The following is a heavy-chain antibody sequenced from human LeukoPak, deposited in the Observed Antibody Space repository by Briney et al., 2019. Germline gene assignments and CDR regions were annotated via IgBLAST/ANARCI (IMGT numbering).Heavy chain of an antibody. J-gene: IGHJ3*02. D-gene: IGHD3-22*01. CDR1: GFTFSSYG. V-gene: IGHV3-NL1*01. CDR3: ARYYDSSGDAFDI. Sequence: PGGSLRLSCAASGFTFSSYGMHWVRQAPGKGLEWVSVIYSGGSTYYADSVKGGFTISRDNSKNTLYLQMNSLRAEDTAVYYCARYYDSSGDAFDIWGQGTMVTVSS. CDR2: IYSGGST.